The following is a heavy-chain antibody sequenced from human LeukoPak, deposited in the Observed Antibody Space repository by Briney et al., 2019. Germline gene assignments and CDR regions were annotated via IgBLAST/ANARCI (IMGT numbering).Heavy chain of an antibody. CDR3: ARYSYTSGWSPFDY. D-gene: IGHD6-19*01. V-gene: IGHV4-4*02. Sequence: SGTLSLTCAVSGGSSSTSHWWSWVRQPPGKGLEWIGEIYHSGSTNYNPSLMSRVSISIDKSKDQFSLRLTSVTAADTAVYYCARYSYTSGWSPFDYWGQGTLVTVSS. CDR1: GGSSSTSHW. CDR2: IYHSGST. J-gene: IGHJ4*02.